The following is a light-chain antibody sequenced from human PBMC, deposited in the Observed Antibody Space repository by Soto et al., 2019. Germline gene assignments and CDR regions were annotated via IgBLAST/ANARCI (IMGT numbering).Light chain of an antibody. Sequence: DIQLTQSPSFLSSSVGDRVTITCRASQGISSYLAWYQQKPGKAPKLLIYAASTLQSGVPSRFSGSGSGTEFTLTISSLQPDDFATYSCQQYDSYSWTFGQGTKVDIK. V-gene: IGKV1-9*01. CDR2: AAS. J-gene: IGKJ1*01. CDR1: QGISSY. CDR3: QQYDSYSWT.